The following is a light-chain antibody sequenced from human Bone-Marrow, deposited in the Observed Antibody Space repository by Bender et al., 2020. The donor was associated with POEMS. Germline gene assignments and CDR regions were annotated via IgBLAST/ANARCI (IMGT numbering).Light chain of an antibody. CDR2: GNS. CDR1: SSDVGGYNS. CDR3: SSYAGSNNLV. J-gene: IGLJ1*01. Sequence: QSALTQPPSASGSPGQSVTISCTGTSSDVGGYNSVSWYQQLPGRTPKLLIYGNSNRPSGVPDRFSGSKSGTSASLAITGLQAEDEADYYCSSYAGSNNLVFGSGTKVTV. V-gene: IGLV2-8*01.